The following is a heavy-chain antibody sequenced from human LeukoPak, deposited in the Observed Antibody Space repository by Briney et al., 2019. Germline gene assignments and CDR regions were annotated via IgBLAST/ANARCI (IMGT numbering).Heavy chain of an antibody. CDR2: IYYSGST. D-gene: IGHD2-8*01. CDR1: GGSISSDY. V-gene: IGHV4-59*01. Sequence: SETLSLTCTVSGGSISSDYWNWIRQPPGKGLEWIGYIYYSGSTNYNPSLESRVSISVDTSKDHFSLKLSSVTAADTAVYYCARNLGGSRYAFDYWGQGTLVTVFS. CDR3: ARNLGGSRYAFDY. J-gene: IGHJ4*02.